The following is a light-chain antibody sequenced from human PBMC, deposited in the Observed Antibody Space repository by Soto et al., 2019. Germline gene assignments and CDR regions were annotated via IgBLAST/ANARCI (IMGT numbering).Light chain of an antibody. CDR3: SSYAGSTQVV. Sequence: QSALTQPPSASGSPGQSVTIPCTGTGSDVGRYNYVFWYQQHPGKAPKLIIYEVNKRPSGVPDRFSGAKSGNTASLTVSGLQAEDEADYYCSSYAGSTQVVFGGGTKLTVL. J-gene: IGLJ2*01. V-gene: IGLV2-8*01. CDR1: GSDVGRYNY. CDR2: EVN.